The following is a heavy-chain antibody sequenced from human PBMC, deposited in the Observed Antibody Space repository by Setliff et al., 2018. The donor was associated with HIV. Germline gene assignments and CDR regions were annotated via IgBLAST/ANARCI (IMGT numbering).Heavy chain of an antibody. CDR2: ISWNSGSI. CDR1: GFTFDDFA. J-gene: IGHJ4*02. Sequence: GGSLRLSCAASGFTFDDFAMHWVLLVPGKGLEWVSGISWNSGSIGYADSVRGRFTISRDNAKNSLYLQMNSLRAEDTALYYCAKDHGLVPLGEFDYWGQGTLVTVSS. D-gene: IGHD3-16*01. CDR3: AKDHGLVPLGEFDY. V-gene: IGHV3-9*01.